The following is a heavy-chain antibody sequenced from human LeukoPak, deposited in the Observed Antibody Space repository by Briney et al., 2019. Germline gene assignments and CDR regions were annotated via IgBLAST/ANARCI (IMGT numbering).Heavy chain of an antibody. V-gene: IGHV3-21*01. Sequence: PGGSLRLSCAASGFIFSSYAMSWVRQAPGKGLEWVSSISSTTSYIYYADSVKGRFTISRDNAKNSLYLQMNSLRAEDTAVYYCARDADVKYWGQGTLVTVSS. CDR2: ISSTTSYI. J-gene: IGHJ4*02. CDR1: GFIFSSYA. CDR3: ARDADVKY.